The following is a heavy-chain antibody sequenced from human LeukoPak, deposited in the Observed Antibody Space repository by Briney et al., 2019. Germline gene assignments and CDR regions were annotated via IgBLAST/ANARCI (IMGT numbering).Heavy chain of an antibody. CDR2: ISGSGGST. CDR1: GFTFSSYA. Sequence: GGSLRLSCAASGFTFSSYAMSWVRQAPGKGLEWVSVISGSGGSTDYADSVKGRFTISRDNSKNTLYLQMNSLRAGDTAVYYCAKSRSGWYYSSYWGQGNLVTVSS. V-gene: IGHV3-23*01. D-gene: IGHD6-19*01. J-gene: IGHJ4*02. CDR3: AKSRSGWYYSSY.